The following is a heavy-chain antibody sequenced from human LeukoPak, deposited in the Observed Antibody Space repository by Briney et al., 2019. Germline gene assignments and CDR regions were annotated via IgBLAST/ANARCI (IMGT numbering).Heavy chain of an antibody. D-gene: IGHD3-22*01. J-gene: IGHJ3*01. V-gene: IGHV3-73*01. Sequence: GGSLTLSCPVSGFTFSGSAIHWARQASGRGLEWVGRIRSKTDDYATAYAASVRRRFTVSTDDSENTAYLQMNSLKTEDTAVYFCIRQHSIVGDAFELWGLGTMVTVSS. CDR2: IRSKTDDYAT. CDR3: IRQHSIVGDAFEL. CDR1: GFTFSGSA.